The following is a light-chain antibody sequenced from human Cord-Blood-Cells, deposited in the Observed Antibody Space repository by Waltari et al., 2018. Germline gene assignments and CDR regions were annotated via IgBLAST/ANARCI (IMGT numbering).Light chain of an antibody. CDR3: QQYNNWPLT. CDR1: QRVSSN. Sequence: EIVMTQSPATLSVSPGERATLSCRASQRVSSNLAWYQQKPGQATRLLIYGASTRATGIPARFRGSGSGTEFTLTISSLQSEDFAVYYCQQYNNWPLTFGGGTKVEIK. J-gene: IGKJ4*01. CDR2: GAS. V-gene: IGKV3-15*01.